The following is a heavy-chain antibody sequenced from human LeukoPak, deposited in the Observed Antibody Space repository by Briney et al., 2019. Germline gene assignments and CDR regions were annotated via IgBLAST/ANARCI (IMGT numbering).Heavy chain of an antibody. V-gene: IGHV1-46*01. J-gene: IGHJ3*02. D-gene: IGHD3-9*01. CDR2: TNPSGGST. CDR1: GYTFTSYY. CDR3: ARGRALLGRSTLYDILTGYRNDAFDI. Sequence: ASVKVSCKASGYTFTSYYMHWVRQAPGQGLEWMGITNPSGGSTSYAQKFQGRVTMTRDMSTSTVYMELSSLRSEDTAVYYCARGRALLGRSTLYDILTGYRNDAFDIWGQGTMVTVSS.